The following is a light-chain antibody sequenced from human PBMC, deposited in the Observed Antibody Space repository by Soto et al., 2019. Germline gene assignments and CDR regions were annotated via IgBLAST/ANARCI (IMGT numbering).Light chain of an antibody. CDR1: QSLLHSNGYNC. CDR2: LGS. V-gene: IGKV2-28*01. CDR3: MQALQTPFT. Sequence: DSVMTQSHLSLPVTPGEPASISCRASQSLLHSNGYNCLDWYLQKPGQSPQLLIYLGSNRASGVPDRFSGSGSGTDFTLKISRVEAEDVGVYYCMQALQTPFTCGQGTRLETK. J-gene: IGKJ5*01.